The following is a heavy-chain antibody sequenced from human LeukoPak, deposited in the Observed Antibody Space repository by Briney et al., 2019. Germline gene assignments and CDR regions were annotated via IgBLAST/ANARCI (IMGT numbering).Heavy chain of an antibody. CDR2: IWYDGSNK. J-gene: IGHJ4*02. Sequence: PGSSLTLSCAASGFTFNSYGMHWVRQATGKGLEGLAVIWYDGSNKYYADSVKGRFTISRDNSKNTLYLQMNSERAEDTAVYYCARDWCGGGSCYYFDHWGQGTLVTVSS. CDR1: GFTFNSYG. D-gene: IGHD2-15*01. CDR3: ARDWCGGGSCYYFDH. V-gene: IGHV3-33*01.